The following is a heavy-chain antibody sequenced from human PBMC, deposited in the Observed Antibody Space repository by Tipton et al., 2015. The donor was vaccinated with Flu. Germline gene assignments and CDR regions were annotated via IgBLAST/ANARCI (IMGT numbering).Heavy chain of an antibody. CDR1: GFTFGDYA. D-gene: IGHD1-26*01. Sequence: SLRLSCTVSGFTFGDYAMSWVRQAPGKGLEWVSAFGGNGGTYYADSVKGRFTISRDNSKNTLYLQMNSLRAEDTAVYYCAKEGGWELSSPHFDYWGQGTLVTVSS. V-gene: IGHV3-23*01. J-gene: IGHJ4*02. CDR3: AKEGGWELSSPHFDY. CDR2: FGGNGGT.